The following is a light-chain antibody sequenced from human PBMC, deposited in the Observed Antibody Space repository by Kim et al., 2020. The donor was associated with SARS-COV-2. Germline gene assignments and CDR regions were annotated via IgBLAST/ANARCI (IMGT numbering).Light chain of an antibody. CDR1: SSDVGEYNY. CDR2: DVN. J-gene: IGLJ2*01. CDR3: CSYAGRSQGL. V-gene: IGLV2-11*01. Sequence: QSALTQPRSVSGSPGQSVTISCTGTSSDVGEYNYVSWYQQHPGKAPKLVIYDVNQRPSGVPDRFSGSKSGNTSSLTISGLQAEDDADYHCCSYAGRSQGLFGGGTQLTVL.